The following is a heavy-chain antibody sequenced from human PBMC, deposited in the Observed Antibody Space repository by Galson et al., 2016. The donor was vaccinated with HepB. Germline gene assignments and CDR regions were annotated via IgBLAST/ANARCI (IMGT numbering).Heavy chain of an antibody. V-gene: IGHV3-48*02. J-gene: IGHJ4*02. CDR2: ISSISRTI. D-gene: IGHD6-13*01. CDR1: GFTFSSYA. Sequence: SLRLSCAASGFTFSSYAMNWVRQAPGKGLEWVSYISSISRTIYYADSVKGRFTISRDNAKNSLFLQMNSLRDEDTAVYYCARDSLPFISAAGFSCFDYWGQGTLVTVSS. CDR3: ARDSLPFISAAGFSCFDY.